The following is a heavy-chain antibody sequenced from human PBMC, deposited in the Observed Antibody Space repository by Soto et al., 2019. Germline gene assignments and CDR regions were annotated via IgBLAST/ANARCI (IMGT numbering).Heavy chain of an antibody. CDR3: VRVVAIPGYPDN. V-gene: IGHV1-69*06. Sequence: SVKVSCKTSGATFSSYAITWVRQAPGQGLEWMGGIVPTVDTSTYAQKSQGRVTITADKFTNTVYMELSSLRSDDTAVYYCVRVVAIPGYPDNWGQGTLVTVSS. CDR1: GATFSSYA. CDR2: IVPTVDTS. J-gene: IGHJ4*02. D-gene: IGHD5-12*01.